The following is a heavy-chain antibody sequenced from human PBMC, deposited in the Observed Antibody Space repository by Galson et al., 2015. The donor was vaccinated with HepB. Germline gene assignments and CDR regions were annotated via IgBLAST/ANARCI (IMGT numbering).Heavy chain of an antibody. CDR2: ISSSGSTI. CDR1: GFTFSDYY. Sequence: SLRLSCAASGFTFSDYYMSWIRQAPGKGLEWVSYISSSGSTIYYADSVKGRFTISRDNAKNSLYLQMNSLRAEDTAVYYCARDAYCGGDCYSGYSPIDYWGQGTLVTVSS. CDR3: ARDAYCGGDCYSGYSPIDY. J-gene: IGHJ4*02. D-gene: IGHD2-21*01. V-gene: IGHV3-11*01.